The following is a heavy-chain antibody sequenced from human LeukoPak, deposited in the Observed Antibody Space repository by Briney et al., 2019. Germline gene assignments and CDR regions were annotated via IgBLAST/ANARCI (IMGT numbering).Heavy chain of an antibody. CDR3: AKDLRDGYNINYFDY. V-gene: IGHV3-9*01. CDR1: GFTFDDYA. Sequence: PGRSLRLSCAASGFTFDDYAMHWVRQAPGKSLEWVSGISWNSGSIGYADSVKGRFTISRDNAKNSLYLQMNSLRAEDTASYYCAKDLRDGYNINYFDYWGQGTLVTVSS. D-gene: IGHD5-24*01. J-gene: IGHJ4*02. CDR2: ISWNSGSI.